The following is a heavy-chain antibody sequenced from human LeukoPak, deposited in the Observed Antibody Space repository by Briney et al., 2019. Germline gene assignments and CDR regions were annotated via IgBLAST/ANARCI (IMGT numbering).Heavy chain of an antibody. V-gene: IGHV3-11*04. CDR2: ISSSGSI. Sequence: PGGSLRLSCAASGFTFSDNYMSWIRQAPGKGLEWVSYISSSGSIYYADSVKGRFTISRDNAKNSLYLQMNSLRAEDTAVYYCARDWRDSSGKFPNDAFDIWGQGTMVAVSS. CDR1: GFTFSDNY. J-gene: IGHJ3*02. CDR3: ARDWRDSSGKFPNDAFDI. D-gene: IGHD3-22*01.